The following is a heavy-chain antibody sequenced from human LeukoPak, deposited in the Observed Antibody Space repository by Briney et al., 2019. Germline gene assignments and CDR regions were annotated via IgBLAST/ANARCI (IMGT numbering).Heavy chain of an antibody. CDR1: GFTFSSYG. CDR2: ISYDGSNK. Sequence: GRSLRLSCAASGFTFSSYGMHWVRQAPGKGLEWVAVISYDGSNKYYADSVKGRFTISRDNSKNTLYLQMNSLRAEDTAVYYCAKYYYGMDVWGQGTTVTVSS. J-gene: IGHJ6*02. V-gene: IGHV3-30*18. CDR3: AKYYYGMDV.